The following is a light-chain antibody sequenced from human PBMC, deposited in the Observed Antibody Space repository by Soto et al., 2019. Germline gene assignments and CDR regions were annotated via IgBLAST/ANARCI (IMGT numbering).Light chain of an antibody. Sequence: QSVLTQPASVSGSPGQSITISCTGTSSDVGGHNYVSWYQQHSGEAPKVIIYEVTNRPSGVSDRFSASKSGNVASLTISGLQADDEADYYCSSFTSRNTRVFGSGTKVTVL. V-gene: IGLV2-14*03. J-gene: IGLJ1*01. CDR1: SSDVGGHNY. CDR2: EVT. CDR3: SSFTSRNTRV.